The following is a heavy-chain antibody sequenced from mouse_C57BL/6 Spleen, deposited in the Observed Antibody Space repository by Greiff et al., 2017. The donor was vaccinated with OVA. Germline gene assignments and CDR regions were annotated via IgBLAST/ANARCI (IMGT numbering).Heavy chain of an antibody. CDR2: ISDGGSYT. Sequence: EVKLEESGGGLVKPGGSLKLSCAASGFTFSSYAMSWVRQTPEKRLEWVATISDGGSYTYYPDNVKGRFTISRDNAKNNLYLQMSHLKSEDTAMYYCARDRDYDSLDYWGQGTTLTVSS. CDR1: GFTFSSYA. CDR3: ARDRDYDSLDY. V-gene: IGHV5-4*01. D-gene: IGHD2-4*01. J-gene: IGHJ2*01.